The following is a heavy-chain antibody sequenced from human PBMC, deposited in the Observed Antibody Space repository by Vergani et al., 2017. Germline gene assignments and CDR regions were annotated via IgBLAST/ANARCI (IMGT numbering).Heavy chain of an antibody. Sequence: EVQLVESGGGLVQPGGSLRLSCAAPGFTFSSYWMSWVRQAPGKGLEWVANIKQDGRAKYYVDSVKGRLTISRDNAKKSLYLQMNGLRAEDTAVYYCSSARTTVTTNYYYYGMDVWGQGTTVTAAS. CDR1: GFTFSSYW. D-gene: IGHD4-17*01. CDR2: IKQDGRAK. J-gene: IGHJ6*02. CDR3: SSARTTVTTNYYYYGMDV. V-gene: IGHV3-7*01.